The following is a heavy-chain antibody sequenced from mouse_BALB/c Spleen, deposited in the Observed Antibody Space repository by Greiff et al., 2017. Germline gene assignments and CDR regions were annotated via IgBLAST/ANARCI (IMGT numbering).Heavy chain of an antibody. CDR1: GFNIKDTY. J-gene: IGHJ2*01. Sequence: EVKLVESGAELVKPGASVKLSCTASGFNIKDTYMHWVKQRPEQGLEWIGRIDPANGNTKYDPKFQGKATITADTSSNTAYLQLSSLTSEDTAVYYCARDYGSSNYFDYWGQGTTLTVSS. CDR3: ARDYGSSNYFDY. CDR2: IDPANGNT. V-gene: IGHV14-3*02. D-gene: IGHD1-1*01.